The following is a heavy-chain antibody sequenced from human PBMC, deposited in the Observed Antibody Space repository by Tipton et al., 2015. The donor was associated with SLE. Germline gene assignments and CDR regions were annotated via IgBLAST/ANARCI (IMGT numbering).Heavy chain of an antibody. V-gene: IGHV4-4*07. J-gene: IGHJ4*02. CDR1: GGSISGYY. D-gene: IGHD1-26*01. Sequence: TLSLTCTVSGGSISGYYWSWIRQPAGKGLEWIRRVYSSGNAIYNPSIKSRITLSLDTSKNQFSLRVNSVTAADTAVYYCARGGGSYYDYWGQGTLVTVSS. CDR3: ARGGGSYYDY. CDR2: VYSSGNA.